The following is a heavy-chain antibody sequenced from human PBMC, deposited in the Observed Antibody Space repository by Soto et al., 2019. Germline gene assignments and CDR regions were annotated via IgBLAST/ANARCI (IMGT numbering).Heavy chain of an antibody. Sequence: SETISLTCTVSGGSISSYYWSWIRQPPGKGLEWIGYIYSSGNTNYNPSLKSRVTISVDTSKNQFSLKLSSVTAADTAGYYCAREGDYPAFDIWGQGTMVTVSS. CDR3: AREGDYPAFDI. V-gene: IGHV4-59*01. CDR2: IYSSGNT. CDR1: GGSISSYY. D-gene: IGHD4-17*01. J-gene: IGHJ3*02.